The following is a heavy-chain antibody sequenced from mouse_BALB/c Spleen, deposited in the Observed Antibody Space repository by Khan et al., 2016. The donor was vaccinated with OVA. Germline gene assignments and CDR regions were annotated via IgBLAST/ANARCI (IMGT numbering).Heavy chain of an antibody. CDR3: TRNGFGNYESWDY. J-gene: IGHJ2*01. V-gene: IGHV1-5*01. Sequence: VQLQQSGTVLARPGASVKMSCKAAGYTFTSYWMHWVKQRPGQGLEWIGAIYPGNSDTNYNQKFKGKAKLTAVTSTSTAYLALNSLTNEDSAVYYSTRNGFGNYESWDYWGQGTTLTVSS. CDR1: GYTFTSYW. CDR2: IYPGNSDT. D-gene: IGHD2-1*01.